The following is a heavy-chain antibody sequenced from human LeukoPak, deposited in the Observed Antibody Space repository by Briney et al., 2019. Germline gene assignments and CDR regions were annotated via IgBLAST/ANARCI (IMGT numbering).Heavy chain of an antibody. Sequence: SETLSLTCTVSGGSISSSSYYWGWIRQPPGKGLEWIGSIYYSGSTYYNPSLKSRVTISVDTSKNQFSLELSSVTAADTAVYYCARPDIVATQYAFDIWGQGTMVTVSS. J-gene: IGHJ3*02. CDR1: GGSISSSSYY. CDR3: ARPDIVATQYAFDI. CDR2: IYYSGST. D-gene: IGHD5-12*01. V-gene: IGHV4-39*01.